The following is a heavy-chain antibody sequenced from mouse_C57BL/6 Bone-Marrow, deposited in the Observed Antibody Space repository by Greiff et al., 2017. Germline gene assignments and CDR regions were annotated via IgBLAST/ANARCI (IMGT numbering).Heavy chain of an antibody. V-gene: IGHV1-7*01. CDR1: GYTFTSYW. CDR2: LNPSSGYT. J-gene: IGHJ2*01. D-gene: IGHD1-1*01. CDR3: NYGSSYNFDY. Sequence: QVQLQQSGAELAKPGASVKLSCKASGYTFTSYWMHWVKQRPGQGLEWIGYLNPSSGYTKYNQKFKDKATLTADKSSSTAYMQLSSLAYEDSAVYYSNYGSSYNFDYWGQGTTLTVSS.